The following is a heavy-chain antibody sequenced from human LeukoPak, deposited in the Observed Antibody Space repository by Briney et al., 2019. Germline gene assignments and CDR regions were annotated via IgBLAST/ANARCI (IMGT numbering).Heavy chain of an antibody. J-gene: IGHJ3*02. CDR1: GFTFSSYE. V-gene: IGHV3-48*03. CDR2: ISSSGSTI. CDR3: ARGVRVYYGRAFDI. Sequence: GGSLRLSCAASGFTFSSYEMNWVRQAPGKGLEWVSYISSSGSTIYYADSVKGRFTISRDNAKNSLYLQMNSLRAEDTAVYYCARGVRVYYGRAFDIWGQGTMVTVSS. D-gene: IGHD3-3*01.